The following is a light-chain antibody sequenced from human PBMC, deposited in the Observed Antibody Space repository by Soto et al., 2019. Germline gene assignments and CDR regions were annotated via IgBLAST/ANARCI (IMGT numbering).Light chain of an antibody. CDR1: QSVSSN. Sequence: IMMTQSPATLSVSPGERATLSCRASQSVSSNLAWYQQKPGQAPRLLIYGASTRATGIPARFSGSGSGTEFTLTISSLQSEDFGVYYCQHYNNWPPWTFGQGTKVEIK. CDR3: QHYNNWPPWT. V-gene: IGKV3-15*01. J-gene: IGKJ1*01. CDR2: GAS.